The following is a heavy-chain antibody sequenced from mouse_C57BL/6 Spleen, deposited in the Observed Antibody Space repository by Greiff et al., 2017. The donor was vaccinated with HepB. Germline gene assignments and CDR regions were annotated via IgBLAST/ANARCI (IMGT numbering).Heavy chain of an antibody. CDR3: ARSNYEVYYAMDY. J-gene: IGHJ4*01. Sequence: VQLQQSGAELVRPGSSVKLSCKASGYTFTSYWMHWVKQRPIQGLEWIGNIDPSDSETHYNQKFKDKATLTVDKSSSTAYMQLSSLTSEDSAVYNCARSNYEVYYAMDYWGQGTSVTVSS. CDR1: GYTFTSYW. V-gene: IGHV1-52*01. CDR2: IDPSDSET. D-gene: IGHD2-5*01.